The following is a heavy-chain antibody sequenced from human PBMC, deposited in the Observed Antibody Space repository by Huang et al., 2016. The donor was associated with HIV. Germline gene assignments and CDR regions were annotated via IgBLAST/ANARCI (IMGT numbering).Heavy chain of an antibody. CDR2: IRSKASGGTT. CDR1: GFTFGDYA. V-gene: IGHV3-49*03. Sequence: EVQLVESGGGLVQPGRSLRFSCTASGFTFGDYAMSWFGQGPGKGLDWVGLIRSKASGGTTEYAASVKGRFTISRDDSKSIAYLQMNSLKTEDTAVYYCTRGKGALDYWGQGTLVTVSS. CDR3: TRGKGALDY. D-gene: IGHD6-13*01. J-gene: IGHJ4*02.